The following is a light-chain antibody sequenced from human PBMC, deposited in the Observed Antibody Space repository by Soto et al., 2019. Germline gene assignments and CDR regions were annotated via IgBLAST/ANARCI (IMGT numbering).Light chain of an antibody. CDR2: VAS. J-gene: IGKJ1*01. V-gene: IGKV3-20*01. CDR3: LQYGSTPGT. CDR1: QSIPNSY. Sequence: EIVLTQSPGTLSLSPGERATLSCRASQSIPNSYLSWYQHKPGQAPRLLIHVASSRATGTPDRFSGSGSGTDFTLIIDRLEPEDFALYYCLQYGSTPGTFGQGTKVYLK.